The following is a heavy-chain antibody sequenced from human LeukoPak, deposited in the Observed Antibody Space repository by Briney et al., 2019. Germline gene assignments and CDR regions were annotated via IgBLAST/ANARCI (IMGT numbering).Heavy chain of an antibody. Sequence: SETLSLTCTVSGGSISSGRYYWNWTRQPAGKGLEWIVRIYTSGSTTYSPSLKSRVTISLDTSKNQFSLKLSSVTAADTAVYYCAREADSSGWYGEVDYWGQGTLVTVSS. D-gene: IGHD6-19*01. CDR3: AREADSSGWYGEVDY. V-gene: IGHV4-61*02. CDR1: GGSISSGRYY. CDR2: IYTSGST. J-gene: IGHJ4*02.